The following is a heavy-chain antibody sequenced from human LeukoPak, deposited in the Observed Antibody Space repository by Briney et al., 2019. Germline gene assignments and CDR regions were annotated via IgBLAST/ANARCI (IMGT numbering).Heavy chain of an antibody. D-gene: IGHD1-26*01. CDR2: IYYSGST. Sequence: PSETLSLTCTVSGGSISSGGYYWSWIRQHPGKGLEWIGYIYYSGSTNYNPSLKSRVTISVDTSKNQFSLKLSSVTAADTAVYYCARDSGSYYRLFDYWGQGTLVTVSS. CDR1: GGSISSGGYY. J-gene: IGHJ4*02. V-gene: IGHV4-61*08. CDR3: ARDSGSYYRLFDY.